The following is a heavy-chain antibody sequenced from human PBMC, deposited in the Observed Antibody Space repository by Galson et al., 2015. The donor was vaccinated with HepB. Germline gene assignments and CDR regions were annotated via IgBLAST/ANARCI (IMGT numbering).Heavy chain of an antibody. J-gene: IGHJ4*02. CDR2: IDPSDSYT. Sequence: QSGAEVKKPGESLRISCKGSGYSFTSYWISWVRQMPGKGLEWMGRIDPSDSYTNYSPSFQGHVTIPADKSISTAYLQWSSLKASDTAMYYCARRSLYKNCSGGSCPFDYWGQGTLVTVSS. CDR3: ARRSLYKNCSGGSCPFDY. CDR1: GYSFTSYW. V-gene: IGHV5-10-1*01. D-gene: IGHD2-15*01.